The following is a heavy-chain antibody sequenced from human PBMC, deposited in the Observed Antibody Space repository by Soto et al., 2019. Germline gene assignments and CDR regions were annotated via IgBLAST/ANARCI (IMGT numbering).Heavy chain of an antibody. V-gene: IGHV3-49*03. Sequence: GGSLRLSCTASGFTFGDYAMSWFRKAPGKGLEWVGFIRSKAYGGTTEYAASVKGRFTISRDDSKSIAYLQMNSLKTEDTAVYYCTREFPMVRGVIITYYYGMDVWGQGTTVTVSS. D-gene: IGHD3-10*01. J-gene: IGHJ6*02. CDR1: GFTFGDYA. CDR2: IRSKAYGGTT. CDR3: TREFPMVRGVIITYYYGMDV.